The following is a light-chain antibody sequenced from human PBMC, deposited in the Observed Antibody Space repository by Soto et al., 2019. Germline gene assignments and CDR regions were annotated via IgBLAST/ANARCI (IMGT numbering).Light chain of an antibody. V-gene: IGKV3-20*01. CDR2: GAS. CDR1: QSISNSY. CDR3: QQYGSSRFT. Sequence: EIVLTQSPGTLSLSPGERATLSCRASQSISNSYLAWYQQKPGQAPRLLVYGASSRATGIPDRFSGSGSGTDSTLTISRLEPEDFAMYYCQQYGSSRFTFGPGTKVDVK. J-gene: IGKJ3*01.